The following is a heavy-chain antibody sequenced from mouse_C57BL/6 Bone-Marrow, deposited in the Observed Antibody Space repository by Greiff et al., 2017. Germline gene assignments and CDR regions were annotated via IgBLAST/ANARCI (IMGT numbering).Heavy chain of an antibody. Sequence: QVQLQQPGAELVMPGASVKLSCKASGYTFTSYWMHWVKQRPGQGLEWIGEIDPSDSYTNYNQKFKGKSTLTVDKSSSTAYMQLSSLTSEDSAVYYCARSRTGERVAYWGQGTLVTVSA. V-gene: IGHV1-69*01. D-gene: IGHD4-1*01. CDR1: GYTFTSYW. CDR2: IDPSDSYT. CDR3: ARSRTGERVAY. J-gene: IGHJ3*01.